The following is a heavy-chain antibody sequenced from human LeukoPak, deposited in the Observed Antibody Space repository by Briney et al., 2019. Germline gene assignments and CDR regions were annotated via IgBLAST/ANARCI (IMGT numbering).Heavy chain of an antibody. J-gene: IGHJ6*03. D-gene: IGHD4/OR15-4a*01. V-gene: IGHV3-20*04. CDR3: AREAGGDYGDYYYYYYMDV. CDR2: VNWNGGST. CDR1: GFTFDDYG. Sequence: GGSLRLSCAASGFTFDDYGMSWVRQAPGKGLEWVSGVNWNGGSTGYADSVKGRFTISRDNAKNSLYLQMNSLRAEDTALYYCAREAGGDYGDYYYYYYMDVRGKGTTVTVSS.